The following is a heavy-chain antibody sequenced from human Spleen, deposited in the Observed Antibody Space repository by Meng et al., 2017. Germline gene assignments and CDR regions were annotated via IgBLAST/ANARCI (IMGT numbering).Heavy chain of an antibody. CDR3: SRGPTTRAHDFDY. J-gene: IGHJ4*02. CDR2: INHSGST. V-gene: IGHV4-34*01. Sequence: SENLSLTCVVSGGSFSDYYWSWIRQPPGKGLEWIGEINHSGSTNYNPSLESRATISVDTSQNNLSLKLSSVAAADSAVYYCSRGPTTRAHDFDYWGQGTLVTVSS. D-gene: IGHD4-11*01. CDR1: GGSFSDYY.